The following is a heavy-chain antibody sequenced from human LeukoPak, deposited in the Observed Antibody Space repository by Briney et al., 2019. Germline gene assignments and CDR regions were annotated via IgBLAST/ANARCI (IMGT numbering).Heavy chain of an antibody. CDR1: GFTLSAYT. Sequence: GGSLRLSCIASGFTLSAYTMNWVRQAPGKGLEWVSTLTRGGDNDIHYADSVKGRFTISRDNSKNSLYLQMNSLRADDTAVYYCVRDAFGAHFDYWGQGTLSPSPQ. J-gene: IGHJ4*02. CDR3: VRDAFGAHFDY. CDR2: LTRGGDNDI. D-gene: IGHD3-16*01. V-gene: IGHV3-21*06.